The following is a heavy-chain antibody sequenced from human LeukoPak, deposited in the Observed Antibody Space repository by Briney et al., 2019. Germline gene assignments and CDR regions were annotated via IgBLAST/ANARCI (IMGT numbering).Heavy chain of an antibody. V-gene: IGHV4-59*11. CDR1: DGSISSLY. D-gene: IGHD2-2*01. J-gene: IGHJ5*02. Sequence: SETLSLTCTVSDGSISSLYWTWIRQPPGKGLEWIGNIHNSGSTNYNPSLRSRVTISVDTAKNQFSLRLKSVTAADTAVYFCGRESFGGHCSRTGCFQYTWVDPWGQGSLVTVSS. CDR2: IHNSGST. CDR3: GRESFGGHCSRTGCFQYTWVDP.